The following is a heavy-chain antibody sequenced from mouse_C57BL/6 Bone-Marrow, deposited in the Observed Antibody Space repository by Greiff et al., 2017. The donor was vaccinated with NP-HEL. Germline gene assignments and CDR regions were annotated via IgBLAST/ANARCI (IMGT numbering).Heavy chain of an antibody. CDR3: ANYDYDEWFAY. Sequence: VQLQQPGAELVRPGTSVKLSCKASGYTFTSYWMHWVKQRPGQGLEWIGVIDPSDSYTNYNQKFKGKATLTVDTSSSTAYMQLSSLTSEDSAVYYCANYDYDEWFAYWGQGTLVTVSA. V-gene: IGHV1-59*01. CDR1: GYTFTSYW. CDR2: IDPSDSYT. D-gene: IGHD2-4*01. J-gene: IGHJ3*01.